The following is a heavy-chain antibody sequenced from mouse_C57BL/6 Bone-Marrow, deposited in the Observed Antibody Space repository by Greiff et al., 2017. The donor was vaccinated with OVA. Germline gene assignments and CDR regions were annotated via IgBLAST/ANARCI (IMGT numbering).Heavy chain of an antibody. CDR2: IYPGSGST. Sequence: QVHVKQPGAELVKPGASVKMSCKASGYTFTSYWITWVKQRPGQGLEWIGDIYPGSGSTNYNEKFKRKATLTVDTSSSPAYMQLSSLTSEDSAVSYCARVDYGSSRYVMDYSGQG. CDR1: GYTFTSYW. CDR3: ARVDYGSSRYVMDY. V-gene: IGHV1-55*01. J-gene: IGHJ4*01. D-gene: IGHD1-1*01.